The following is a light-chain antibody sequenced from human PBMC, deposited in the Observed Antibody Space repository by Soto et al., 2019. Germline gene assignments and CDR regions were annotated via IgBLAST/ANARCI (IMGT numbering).Light chain of an antibody. CDR3: QQYGSSFT. Sequence: EILLTQSPCTLSLSPGERATLSCGASQSVSSSYLAWYQQKPGHAPRLLIYGASSRATGIPDRFSGSGSGTDFTLTISRPEPEDFAVYYCQQYGSSFTFGPGTKVDIK. CDR2: GAS. J-gene: IGKJ3*01. CDR1: QSVSSSY. V-gene: IGKV3-20*01.